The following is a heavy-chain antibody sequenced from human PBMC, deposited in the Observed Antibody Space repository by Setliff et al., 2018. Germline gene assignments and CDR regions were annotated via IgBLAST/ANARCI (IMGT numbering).Heavy chain of an antibody. Sequence: PGESLKISCKASGYNFATYWIGWVRQMPGKGLEWMGIIYPSDSDTRYNPSFQGQVTISADKSINTAYLQWSSLKASDTAMYYCARQPKVDSSGLKCLDYWGQGTLVTAPQ. CDR3: ARQPKVDSSGLKCLDY. J-gene: IGHJ4*02. V-gene: IGHV5-51*01. D-gene: IGHD6-19*01. CDR2: IYPSDSDT. CDR1: GYNFATYW.